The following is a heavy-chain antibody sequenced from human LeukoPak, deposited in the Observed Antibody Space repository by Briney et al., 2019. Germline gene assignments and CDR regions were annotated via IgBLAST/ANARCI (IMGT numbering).Heavy chain of an antibody. Sequence: SETLSLTCTVSGGSISSYYWSWLRQPPGKGLEWIGYIYYSGSTNYNPSLTSRVTISVDTSTNQFSLKLSSVTAADTAVYYCAREWRYYYGSGSSIFDYWGQGTLVTVSS. CDR2: IYYSGST. D-gene: IGHD3-10*01. CDR1: GGSISSYY. J-gene: IGHJ4*02. CDR3: AREWRYYYGSGSSIFDY. V-gene: IGHV4-59*01.